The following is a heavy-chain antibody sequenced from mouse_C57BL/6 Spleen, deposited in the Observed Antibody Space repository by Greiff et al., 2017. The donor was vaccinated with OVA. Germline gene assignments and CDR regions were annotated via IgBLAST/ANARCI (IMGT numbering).Heavy chain of an antibody. CDR3: AREAPDGYSGRFAY. J-gene: IGHJ3*01. CDR1: GYSITSGYD. Sequence: EVHLVESGPGMVKPSQSLSLTCTVTGYSITSGYDWHWIRHFPGNKLEWMGYISYSGSTNYNPSLKSRISITHDTSKNHFFLKLNSVTTEDTATYYCAREAPDGYSGRFAYWGQGTLVTVSA. V-gene: IGHV3-1*01. D-gene: IGHD2-3*01. CDR2: ISYSGST.